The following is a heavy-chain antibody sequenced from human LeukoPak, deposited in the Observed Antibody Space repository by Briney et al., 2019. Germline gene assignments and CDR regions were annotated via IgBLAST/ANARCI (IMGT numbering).Heavy chain of an antibody. CDR2: INHSGST. D-gene: IGHD6-13*01. CDR3: AREASSSAAAQRRNWFDH. Sequence: SETLSLTCAVYGGSFSGYYWSWIRQPPGKGLEWVGEINHSGSTNYNPSLKRRVTISVDTSKNQFSLKLSSVTAADTAVYYCAREASSSAAAQRRNWFDHWGQGTLVTVSS. J-gene: IGHJ5*02. CDR1: GGSFSGYY. V-gene: IGHV4-34*01.